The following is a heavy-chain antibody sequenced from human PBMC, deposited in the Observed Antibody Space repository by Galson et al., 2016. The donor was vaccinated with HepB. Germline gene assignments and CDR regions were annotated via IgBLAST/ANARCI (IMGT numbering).Heavy chain of an antibody. V-gene: IGHV3-30*04. J-gene: IGHJ3*02. Sequence: SLRLSCAASGFTFSRIAMHWVRQAPGKGLKWVAVISYDGCSNCYADSVKGRFTISRDNSKNTLYLQMNSLRAEDSAVYYCARVVGGTLDALDTWGQGTMGTVSS. CDR2: ISYDGCSN. CDR3: ARVVGGTLDALDT. D-gene: IGHD2-15*01. CDR1: GFTFSRIA.